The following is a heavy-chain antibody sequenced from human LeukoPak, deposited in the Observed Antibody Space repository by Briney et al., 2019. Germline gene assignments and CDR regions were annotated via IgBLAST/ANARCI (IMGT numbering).Heavy chain of an antibody. V-gene: IGHV3-30-3*01. CDR2: ISYDGSDK. D-gene: IGHD6-19*01. CDR3: ASSRVWGAVAGIDFDY. CDR1: GFTFSSYA. J-gene: IGHJ4*02. Sequence: GGSLRLSCAASGFTFSSYAMHWVRQAPGKGLEWVAVISYDGSDKYYADSVKGRFTISRDNSKNTLYLQMNSLRAEDTAVYYCASSRVWGAVAGIDFDYWGQGTLVTVSS.